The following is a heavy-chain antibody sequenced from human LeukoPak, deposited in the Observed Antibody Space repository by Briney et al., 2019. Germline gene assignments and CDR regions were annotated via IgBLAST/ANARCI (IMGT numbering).Heavy chain of an antibody. CDR2: ISSSRSSM. V-gene: IGHV3-48*02. CDR3: VRGYCGSTSCAFDY. J-gene: IGHJ4*02. D-gene: IGHD2-2*01. CDR1: GFTFSSYS. Sequence: GGSLRLSCAASGFTFSSYSMNWVRQAPGKGLEWVSYISSSRSSMYYADSVKGRFTISRDTAKNSLYLQMNSLRDEDTAVYYCVRGYCGSTSCAFDYWGQGTLVTVSS.